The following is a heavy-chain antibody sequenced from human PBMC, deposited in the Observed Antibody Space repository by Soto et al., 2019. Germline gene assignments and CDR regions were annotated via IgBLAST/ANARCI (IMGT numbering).Heavy chain of an antibody. CDR1: GFAFSNAW. J-gene: IGHJ5*02. CDR3: ITLYYNSASLKPS. D-gene: IGHD2-2*01. CDR2: IKSKTDGGTT. Sequence: PGGSLRLSCAASGFAFSNAWMNWVRQAPGKGLEWVGRIKSKTDGGTTDFAAPVKGRFSISRDDSKNTLYLQMNGLKSEDTAVYYCITLYYNSASLKPSWGPGALVTVSS. V-gene: IGHV3-15*07.